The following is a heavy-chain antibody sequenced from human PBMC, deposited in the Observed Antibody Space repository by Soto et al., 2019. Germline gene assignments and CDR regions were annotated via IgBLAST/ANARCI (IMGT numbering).Heavy chain of an antibody. J-gene: IGHJ5*02. Sequence: QGLLVEYGGRVVQPGRSLRLSCVASGFTFNRYGMHWVRQAPGKGLEWVAEISFDGTAKYYAESVKGRFTVSRDNGNNTLHLEMNRLGAKDPAVYFCATGRSTRFDPWGQGTLVTVSS. CDR2: ISFDGTAK. CDR1: GFTFNRYG. V-gene: IGHV3-30*03. D-gene: IGHD1-1*01. CDR3: ATGRSTRFDP.